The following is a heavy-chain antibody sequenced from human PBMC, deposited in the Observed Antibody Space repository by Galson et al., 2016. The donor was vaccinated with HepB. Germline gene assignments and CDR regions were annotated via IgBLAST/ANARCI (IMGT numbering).Heavy chain of an antibody. D-gene: IGHD3-9*01. J-gene: IGHJ4*02. CDR2: ISGTGTYI. Sequence: SLRLSCAASGFTFITYSMNWVRQAPGKGLEWVSSISGTGTYIYYAESVKGRFTTSRDNAKNLLYLQMNSLRAEDTAVYYCARGSNYDILTGYLSWGQGTLVTVSS. V-gene: IGHV3-21*06. CDR1: GFTFITYS. CDR3: ARGSNYDILTGYLS.